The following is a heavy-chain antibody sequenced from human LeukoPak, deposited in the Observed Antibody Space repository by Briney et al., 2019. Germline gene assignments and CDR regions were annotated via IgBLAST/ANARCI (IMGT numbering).Heavy chain of an antibody. CDR3: TKRITATAPFDS. D-gene: IGHD4-17*01. CDR2: ITGSGDFA. CDR1: GFPFSTYG. J-gene: IGHJ4*02. Sequence: GGSLRLSCAASGFPFSTYGISGVRQAPGKGLEWVSAITGSGDFAKYADSVRGRFTISRDNSKNTVYLQMNSLTVEDTALYYCTKRITATAPFDSWGQGALVIVSS. V-gene: IGHV3-23*01.